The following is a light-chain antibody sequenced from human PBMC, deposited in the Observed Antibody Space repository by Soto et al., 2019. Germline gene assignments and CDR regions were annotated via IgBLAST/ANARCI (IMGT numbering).Light chain of an antibody. CDR2: DAS. CDR3: QQYDNPTWR. J-gene: IGKJ1*01. Sequence: DIQMTQSPSSLSASVGDRVTITCQASQDISNYLNWYQQKPGKAPKLLIYDASNLETGVPSRFSGSGSGTDFTFTISSLQPEDIATYYCQQYDNPTWRFGQGTKVAIK. V-gene: IGKV1-33*01. CDR1: QDISNY.